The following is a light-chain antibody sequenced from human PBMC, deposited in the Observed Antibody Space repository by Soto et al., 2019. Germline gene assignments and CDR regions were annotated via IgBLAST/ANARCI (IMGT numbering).Light chain of an antibody. Sequence: DIQMTKLPSSMSASVGDRVTITCRASQGSSRWLAWYHQKQGKAHNLLIYSASNLHSGVPSKFSGSGSGTDLTLTISSLQPEDFGTYYCRQANSFPLTFGPGTKVD. V-gene: IGKV1-12*01. CDR2: SAS. J-gene: IGKJ3*01. CDR3: RQANSFPLT. CDR1: QGSSRW.